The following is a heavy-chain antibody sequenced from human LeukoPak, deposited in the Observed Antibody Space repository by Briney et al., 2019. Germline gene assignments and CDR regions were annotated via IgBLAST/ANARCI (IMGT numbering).Heavy chain of an antibody. J-gene: IGHJ4*02. CDR2: IHYSGST. Sequence: SETLSLTCTVSAGSISSYYWSWIRQPPGKGLEWIGYIHYSGSTYYNPSLTSRVTISIDTSKNQFSLRLSSVTAADTAVYYCARDWRGYCIPDWGQGTLVTVSS. CDR3: ARDWRGYCIPD. CDR1: AGSISSYY. V-gene: IGHV4-59*01. D-gene: IGHD3-3*01.